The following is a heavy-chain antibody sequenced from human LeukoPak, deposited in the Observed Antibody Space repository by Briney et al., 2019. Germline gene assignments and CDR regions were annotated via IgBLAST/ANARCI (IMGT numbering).Heavy chain of an antibody. Sequence: ASVTVSCKASGYTFTGYYMHWVRQAPGQGLEWMGWINPNSGGTNYAQKFQGRVTMTRDTSISTVYMELSSLRSEDTAVYYCALRGFTDAFDIWGQGTMVTVSS. J-gene: IGHJ3*02. CDR1: GYTFTGYY. CDR2: INPNSGGT. CDR3: ALRGFTDAFDI. V-gene: IGHV1-2*02.